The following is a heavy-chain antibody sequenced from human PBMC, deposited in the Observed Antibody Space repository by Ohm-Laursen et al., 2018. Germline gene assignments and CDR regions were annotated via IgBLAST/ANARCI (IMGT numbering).Heavy chain of an antibody. D-gene: IGHD6-19*01. CDR3: AREEGSSGRDY. V-gene: IGHV1-8*01. CDR2: MNPNSGNT. J-gene: IGHJ4*02. Sequence: ATVKISCKTSGYTFTSYDINWVRQATGQGLEWMGWMNPNSGNTGYAQKFQGRVTMNRNTSISTAYMELSSLRSEDPAVYYCAREEGSSGRDYWGQGTLVTVSS. CDR1: GYTFTSYD.